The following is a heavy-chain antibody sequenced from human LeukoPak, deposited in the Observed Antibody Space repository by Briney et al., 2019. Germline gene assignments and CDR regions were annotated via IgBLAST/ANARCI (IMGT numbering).Heavy chain of an antibody. D-gene: IGHD3-10*01. CDR1: AGSFSGDY. CDR3: AREGFGALSHFDY. Sequence: PSETLSLTCVVYAGSFSGDYWSWIRQPPGRGLEWIGEINHSGRTNYNPSLKSRVTISVDTSKNQFSLKLSSVTAADTAVYYCAREGFGALSHFDYWGQGTLVTVSS. CDR2: INHSGRT. J-gene: IGHJ4*02. V-gene: IGHV4-34*01.